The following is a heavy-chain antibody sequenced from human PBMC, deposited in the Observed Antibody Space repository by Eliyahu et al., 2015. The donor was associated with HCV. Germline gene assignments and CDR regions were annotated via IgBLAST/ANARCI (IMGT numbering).Heavy chain of an antibody. Sequence: EVQLVESGGGLVQPGGSLRLSCAAXGFTFSKXNMNWVRXAPGKGLEWVSYISDSSTTIYYADSVKGRFTVSRDNAKNSLYLQMNSLRDEDTAVYYCARDDNYVDYPLYGSPRTYHYYAMDVWGQGTTVTVSS. CDR2: ISDSSTTI. V-gene: IGHV3-48*02. J-gene: IGHJ6*02. CDR3: ARDDNYVDYPLYGSPRTYHYYAMDV. D-gene: IGHD4-17*01. CDR1: GFTFSKXN.